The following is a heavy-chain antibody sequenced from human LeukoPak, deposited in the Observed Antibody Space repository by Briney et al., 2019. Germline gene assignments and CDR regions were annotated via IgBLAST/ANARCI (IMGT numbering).Heavy chain of an antibody. CDR2: IYYSGST. CDR3: ARSARGGYYYLDY. J-gene: IGHJ4*02. V-gene: IGHV4-59*08. CDR1: GGSISSYY. Sequence: SETLSLTCTVSGGSISSYYWSWIRQPPGKGLEWIGYIYYSGSTNYNPSLKSRVTISVDTSKNQFSLKLSSVTAADTAVYYCARSARGGYYYLDYWGQGTLVTVSS. D-gene: IGHD3-3*01.